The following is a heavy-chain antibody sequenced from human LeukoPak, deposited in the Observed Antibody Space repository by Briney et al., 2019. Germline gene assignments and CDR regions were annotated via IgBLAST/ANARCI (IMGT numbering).Heavy chain of an antibody. J-gene: IGHJ3*02. CDR2: IKQDGSEK. CDR3: ARAYGDYGDAFDI. CDR1: GFTFSNYW. Sequence: GGPLRLSCAASGFTFSNYWMSWVRQAPGKGLEWVANIKQDGSEKKYVDSVRGRFTISRDNAKNSLYLQMNSLRGGDTAVYYCARAYGDYGDAFDIWGQGTMVTVSS. V-gene: IGHV3-7*01. D-gene: IGHD4-17*01.